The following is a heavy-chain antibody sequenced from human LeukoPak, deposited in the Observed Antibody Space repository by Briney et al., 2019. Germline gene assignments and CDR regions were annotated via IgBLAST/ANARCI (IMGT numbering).Heavy chain of an antibody. CDR1: GFTFNNYA. J-gene: IGHJ4*02. Sequence: GGSLRLSCAASGFTFNNYAMSWVRLAPGKGLEWVFVVSSGGSTYYADSVKGRFTISRDNSKNTLYLQMNSLRAEDTAIYYCAKEGTLHFYNSYYFDYWGQGTLVTVSS. CDR2: VSSGGST. D-gene: IGHD3-22*01. CDR3: AKEGTLHFYNSYYFDY. V-gene: IGHV3-23*01.